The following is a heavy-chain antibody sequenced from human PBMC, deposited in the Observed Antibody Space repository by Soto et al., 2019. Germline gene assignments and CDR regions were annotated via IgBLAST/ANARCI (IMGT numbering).Heavy chain of an antibody. V-gene: IGHV4-31*03. Sequence: QVQLQESGPGLVKPSQTLSLTCTVSGGSISSGGYYWSWIRQHPGKGLEWIGYIYYSGSTYYNPPLKSRVTISVDTSKNQFSLKLSSVTAADTAVYYCARGPSGGDYYYYGMDVWGQGTTVTVSS. D-gene: IGHD6-19*01. J-gene: IGHJ6*02. CDR2: IYYSGST. CDR3: ARGPSGGDYYYYGMDV. CDR1: GGSISSGGYY.